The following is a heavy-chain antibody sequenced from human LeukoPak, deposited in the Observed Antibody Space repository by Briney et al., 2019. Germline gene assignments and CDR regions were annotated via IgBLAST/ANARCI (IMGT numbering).Heavy chain of an antibody. CDR2: IYYSGST. Sequence: SETLSLTCTVSGGSISSGGFYWSWIRQHPGKGLGWIGYIYYSGSTYYNPSLKSRLTISVDTSKNQFSLKLSSVTAADAAVYYCARCGAVLTGDAFDIWGQGTMVTVSS. CDR3: ARCGAVLTGDAFDI. J-gene: IGHJ3*02. CDR1: GGSISSGGFY. D-gene: IGHD2-21*01. V-gene: IGHV4-31*03.